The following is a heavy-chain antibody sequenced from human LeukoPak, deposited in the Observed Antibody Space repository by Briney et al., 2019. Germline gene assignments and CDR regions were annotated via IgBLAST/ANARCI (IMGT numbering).Heavy chain of an antibody. J-gene: IGHJ4*02. D-gene: IGHD1-26*01. V-gene: IGHV3-23*01. CDR3: ARAWSTWYFDY. CDR2: ISGGGGTT. CDR1: GFTFSTYG. Sequence: GGSLRLSCAASGFTFSTYGMSWVRQAPGKGLEWVSGISGGGGTTYYADSVKGRFTISRDNSKNTLFLQMNSLRAEDTAVYYCARAWSTWYFDYWGQGTLVTVSS.